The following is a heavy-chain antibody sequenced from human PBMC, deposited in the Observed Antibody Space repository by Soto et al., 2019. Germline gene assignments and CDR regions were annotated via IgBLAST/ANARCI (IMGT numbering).Heavy chain of an antibody. CDR3: AKDPGHYYYGMDV. CDR1: GFTFSSYG. CDR2: ISYDGSNK. V-gene: IGHV3-30*18. J-gene: IGHJ6*02. Sequence: QVQLVESGGGVVQPGRPLRLSCAASGFTFSSYGMHWARQAPGKGLEWVAVISYDGSNKYYADSVKGRFTISRDNSKNTLYLQMNSLRAEDTAVYYCAKDPGHYYYGMDVWGQGTTVTVSS.